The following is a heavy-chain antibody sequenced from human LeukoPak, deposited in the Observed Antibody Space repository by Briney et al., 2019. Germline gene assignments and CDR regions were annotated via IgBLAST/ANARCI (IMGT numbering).Heavy chain of an antibody. J-gene: IGHJ6*01. Sequence: KPSETLSLTCTVSGVSISSTSYYWGWIRQPPGKGLEWVGTIYSRGSTYYTPSLKSRVTISVDTSKNQFSLKLSSVTAADTAVYFCARESAVADNYYYAMDVWGQGTTVTVSS. CDR1: GVSISSTSYY. V-gene: IGHV4-39*02. CDR3: ARESAVADNYYYAMDV. CDR2: IYSRGST. D-gene: IGHD6-19*01.